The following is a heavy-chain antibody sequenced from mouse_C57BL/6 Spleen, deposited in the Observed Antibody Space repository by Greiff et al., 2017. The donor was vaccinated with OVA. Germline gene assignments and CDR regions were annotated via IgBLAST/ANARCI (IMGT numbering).Heavy chain of an antibody. CDR3: AREGELGRGFAY. Sequence: VQLQQPGAELVKPGASVTLSCQASGYTFTSYWMHWVTQRPGQGLEWIGMIHPNSGSTNYNEKFKSKATLTVDKSSRTAYMQLSSLTSEDSAVYYCAREGELGRGFAYWGQGTLVTVSA. D-gene: IGHD4-1*01. J-gene: IGHJ3*01. V-gene: IGHV1-64*01. CDR1: GYTFTSYW. CDR2: IHPNSGST.